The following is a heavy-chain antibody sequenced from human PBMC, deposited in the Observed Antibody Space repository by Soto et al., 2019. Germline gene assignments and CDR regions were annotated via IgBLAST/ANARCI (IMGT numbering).Heavy chain of an antibody. V-gene: IGHV5-10-1*01. CDR1: GYSFTSYW. D-gene: IGHD5-18*01. CDR2: IDPSESDT. CDR3: ARLNXGYSYGQL. J-gene: IGHJ4*02. Sequence: GESLKISCKGSGYSFTSYWISWVRQLPGKGLEWMGRIDPSESDTKYSPSFQGHVTISADKSISTAYLQWSSLTASDTAMYYCARLNXGYSYGQLWGQGTLVTVSS.